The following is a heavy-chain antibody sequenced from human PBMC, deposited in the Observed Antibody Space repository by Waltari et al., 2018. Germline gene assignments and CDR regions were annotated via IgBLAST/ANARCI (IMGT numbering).Heavy chain of an antibody. J-gene: IGHJ4*02. CDR1: GGTFSSYA. Sequence: QVQLVQSGAEVKKPGSSVKVSCKASGGTFSSYAISWVRQAPGQGLEWMGGIIPILGIANYAQKFQGRVTITADKSTSTAYMELSSLRSEDTAVYYCARDRESVAGTGSFDYWGQGTLVTVSS. CDR3: ARDRESVAGTGSFDY. CDR2: IIPILGIA. D-gene: IGHD6-19*01. V-gene: IGHV1-69*10.